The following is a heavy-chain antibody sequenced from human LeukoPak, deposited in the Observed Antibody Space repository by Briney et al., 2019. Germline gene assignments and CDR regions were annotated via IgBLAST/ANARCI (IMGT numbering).Heavy chain of an antibody. Sequence: SVKVSYNASGGTFSSYTISWVRQAPGQGLEWMGRFIPILGIANYAQKLTGRVTITADKSTSTAYMELSSLRSEDTAVYYCARDEFPTGYDGSGHYGMDVWGQGTTVTVSS. CDR2: FIPILGIA. V-gene: IGHV1-69*04. D-gene: IGHD3-22*01. J-gene: IGHJ6*02. CDR3: ARDEFPTGYDGSGHYGMDV. CDR1: GGTFSSYT.